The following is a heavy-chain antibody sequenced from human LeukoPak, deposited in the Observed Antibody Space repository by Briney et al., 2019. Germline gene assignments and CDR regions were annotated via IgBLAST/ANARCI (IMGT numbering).Heavy chain of an antibody. CDR2: IKQDGSEK. Sequence: PGGSLRLSCAASGFTFTTYWMTWVRQAPGKGLEWVASIKQDGSEKYYVDSVKGRFTISRDSAKNSLYLQMNSLRAEDAAVYYCARGATYFDYWGQGTLVTVSA. V-gene: IGHV3-7*05. J-gene: IGHJ4*02. CDR3: ARGATYFDY. CDR1: GFTFTTYW.